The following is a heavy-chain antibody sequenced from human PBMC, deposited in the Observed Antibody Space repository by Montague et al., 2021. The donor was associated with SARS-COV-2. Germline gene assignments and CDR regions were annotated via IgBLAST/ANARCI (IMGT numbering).Heavy chain of an antibody. V-gene: IGHV4-61*01. Sequence: SETLSLTCTVSGGSVSSGSFYWSWIRQPPGKGLEYIGYISSSGSANNNPSFKSRAAISLDTSENQLSLRLSSVTAADTAVYYCANKGAYAVPIDYWGLGTLVTVSS. D-gene: IGHD3-16*01. CDR2: ISSSGSA. J-gene: IGHJ4*02. CDR3: ANKGAYAVPIDY. CDR1: GGSVSSGSFY.